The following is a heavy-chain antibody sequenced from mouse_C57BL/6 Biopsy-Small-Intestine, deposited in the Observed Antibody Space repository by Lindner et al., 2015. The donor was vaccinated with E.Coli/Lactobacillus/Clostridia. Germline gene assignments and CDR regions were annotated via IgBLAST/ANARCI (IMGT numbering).Heavy chain of an antibody. J-gene: IGHJ4*01. CDR2: IYPRSGNT. V-gene: IGHV1-81*01. D-gene: IGHD4-1*01. Sequence: VQLQESGAELVKPGASVKISCKASGYTFTSYGISWVKQRTGQGLEWIGEIYPRSGNTYYNEKFKGKATLTADKSSSTAYMELRSLTSEDSAVYFCARYGTRYYAMDYWGQGTSVTVSS. CDR3: ARYGTRYYAMDY. CDR1: GYTFTSYG.